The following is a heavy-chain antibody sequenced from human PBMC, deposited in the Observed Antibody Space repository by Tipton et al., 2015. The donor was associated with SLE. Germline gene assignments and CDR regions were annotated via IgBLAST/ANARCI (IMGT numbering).Heavy chain of an antibody. CDR2: IYHSGST. CDR1: GSSSSSGYF. J-gene: IGHJ4*02. CDR3: ARDSPKGSHFDY. V-gene: IGHV4-38-2*02. Sequence: TLSLTCTVSGSSSSSGYFWGWIRQPPGKGLELIGTIYHSGSTYYNPSLKSRVTISVDRSKNQFSLKLSSVTAADTAVYYCARDSPKGSHFDYWGQGTLVTVSS.